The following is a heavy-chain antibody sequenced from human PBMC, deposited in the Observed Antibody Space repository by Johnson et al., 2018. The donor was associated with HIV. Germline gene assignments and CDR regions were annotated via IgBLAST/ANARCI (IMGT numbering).Heavy chain of an antibody. Sequence: VQLVESGGGLVQPGGSLRLSCAASGFTFSSYWMSWVRQAPGKGLEWVANIKQDGSEKYYVDSVKGRFTISRDNAKNSLYLQMNSLRAEDTAVYYCAKGRSPRIQQRTWAFDSWGQGTMVIVSS. J-gene: IGHJ3*02. CDR2: IKQDGSEK. CDR3: AKGRSPRIQQRTWAFDS. V-gene: IGHV3-7*01. D-gene: IGHD5-18*01. CDR1: GFTFSSYW.